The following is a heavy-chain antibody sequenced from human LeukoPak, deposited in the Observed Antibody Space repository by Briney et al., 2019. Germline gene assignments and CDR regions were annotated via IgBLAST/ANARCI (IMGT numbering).Heavy chain of an antibody. CDR1: GGSISSYY. D-gene: IGHD2-15*01. Sequence: PSETLSLTCTVSGGSISSYYWSWIRQPAGKGLEWIGRIYTSGSTNYNPSLKSRVTMSVDTSKNQFSPKLSSVTAADTAVYYCARSPVGYCSGGSCYRDYWGQGTLVTVSS. CDR3: ARSPVGYCSGGSCYRDY. J-gene: IGHJ4*02. CDR2: IYTSGST. V-gene: IGHV4-4*07.